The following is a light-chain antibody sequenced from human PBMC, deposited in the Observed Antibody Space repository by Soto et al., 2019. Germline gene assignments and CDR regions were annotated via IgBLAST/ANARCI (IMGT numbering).Light chain of an antibody. CDR2: GAS. CDR1: QRVNSRY. J-gene: IGKJ5*01. Sequence: EIVLKESPGTLSLRAWRRSTLSFGASQRVNSRYLAWYQQKPGQAPRLLIDGASNRATVLPDRFSGSGSGTDSILTSSRLEPEDTAVYYCQHRASWVTFGQGTRLEI. CDR3: QHRASWVT. V-gene: IGKV3-20*01.